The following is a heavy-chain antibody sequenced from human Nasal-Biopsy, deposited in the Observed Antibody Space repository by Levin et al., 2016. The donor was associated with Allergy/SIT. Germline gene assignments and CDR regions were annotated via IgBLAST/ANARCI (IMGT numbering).Heavy chain of an antibody. D-gene: IGHD3-22*01. CDR1: GFIFSRFG. CDR3: GKEVYHSSDYYPIDFNY. CDR2: IGHDGRPT. Sequence: GGSLRLSCKASGFIFSRFGMHWVRQAPGKGLEWVAVIGHDGRPTYYADSVEGRFTVSRDNSRNTLYLQMDSLRAEDTAVYFCGKEVYHSSDYYPIDFNYWGKGTLVTVSS. J-gene: IGHJ1*01. V-gene: IGHV3-30*18.